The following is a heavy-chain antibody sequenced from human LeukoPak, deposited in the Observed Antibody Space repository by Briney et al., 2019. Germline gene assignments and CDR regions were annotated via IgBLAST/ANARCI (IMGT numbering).Heavy chain of an antibody. CDR1: GGTFSSYA. J-gene: IGHJ4*02. CDR2: IIPILGIA. CDR3: ARSSGSMYYFDY. V-gene: IGHV1-69*04. D-gene: IGHD6-19*01. Sequence: ASVKVSCKASGGTFSSYAISWVRQAPGQGLEWIGRIIPILGIANYAQKFQGRVTITADKSTSTAYMELSSLRSEDTAVYYCARSSGSMYYFDYWGQGTLVTVSS.